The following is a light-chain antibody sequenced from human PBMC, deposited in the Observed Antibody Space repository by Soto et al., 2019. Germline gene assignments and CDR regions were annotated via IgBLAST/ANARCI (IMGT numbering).Light chain of an antibody. J-gene: IGKJ1*01. CDR1: QSVNAN. CDR3: QQYNTWLWT. Sequence: EVVMTQSPATLSVSPGERATLSCRASQSVNANLAWYQQKPGQAPRLLIHGAFNRATGIPARSSGSGFGTEFILSISSLQSEDVAVYYCQQYNTWLWTFGQGTKVEI. V-gene: IGKV3-15*01. CDR2: GAF.